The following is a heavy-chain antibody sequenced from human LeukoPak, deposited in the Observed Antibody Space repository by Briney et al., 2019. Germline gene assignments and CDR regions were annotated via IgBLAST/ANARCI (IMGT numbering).Heavy chain of an antibody. CDR3: AKDYGFDP. Sequence: PGGSLRLSCAASGFTFDDYAMHWVRQPPGKGLEWVSGISWNSGSIDYADSVKGRFTISRDNSKNTLYLQMNSLRAEDTAVYYCAKDYGFDPWGQGTLVTVSS. J-gene: IGHJ5*02. V-gene: IGHV3-9*01. CDR2: ISWNSGSI. CDR1: GFTFDDYA.